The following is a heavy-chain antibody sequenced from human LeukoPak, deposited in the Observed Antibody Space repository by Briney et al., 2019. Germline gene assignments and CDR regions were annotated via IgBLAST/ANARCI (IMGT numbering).Heavy chain of an antibody. D-gene: IGHD3-9*01. Sequence: GGSLRLSCAASGFTFSSYAMSWVRQAPGKGLEWVSYISSSGSTIYYADSVKGRFTISRDNAKNSLYLQMNSLRAEDTAVYYCATRKVYYDILTGYSDYWGQGTLVTVSS. CDR2: ISSSGSTI. CDR3: ATRKVYYDILTGYSDY. J-gene: IGHJ4*02. CDR1: GFTFSSYA. V-gene: IGHV3-48*04.